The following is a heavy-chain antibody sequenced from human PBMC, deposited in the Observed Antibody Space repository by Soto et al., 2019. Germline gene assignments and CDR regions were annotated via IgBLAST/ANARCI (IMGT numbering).Heavy chain of an antibody. V-gene: IGHV3-30-3*01. CDR1: GFTFSSYA. Sequence: PGGSLRLSCAASGFTFSSYAMHWVRQAPGKGLEWVAVISYDGSNKYYADSVKGRFTISRDNSKNTLYLQMNSLRAEDTAVYYGARARGSVPFDYWGQGTLVTVSS. CDR2: ISYDGSNK. J-gene: IGHJ4*02. CDR3: ARARGSVPFDY. D-gene: IGHD3-10*01.